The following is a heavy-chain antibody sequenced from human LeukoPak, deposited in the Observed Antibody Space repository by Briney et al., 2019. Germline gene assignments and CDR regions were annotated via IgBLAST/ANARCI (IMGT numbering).Heavy chain of an antibody. CDR1: GFTFSSYA. D-gene: IGHD3-22*01. CDR3: ARDHYYDRSYYFDY. Sequence: PGRSLRLSCAASGFTFSSYAMHWVRQAPGKGLEWVAVISYDGSNKYYADSVKGRFTISRDNSKNTLYLQMNSLRAEDAAVYYCARDHYYDRSYYFDYWGQGTLVTVSS. V-gene: IGHV3-30-3*01. CDR2: ISYDGSNK. J-gene: IGHJ4*02.